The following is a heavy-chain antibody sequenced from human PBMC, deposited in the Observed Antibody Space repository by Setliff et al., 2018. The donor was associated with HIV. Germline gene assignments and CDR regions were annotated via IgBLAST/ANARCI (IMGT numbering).Heavy chain of an antibody. CDR1: GGSISSSGPGYY. D-gene: IGHD2-15*01. Sequence: TSETLSLTCTVSGGSISSSGPGYYWGWVRQPPGGGLEWIGSVYYSGSTFYNPSLRSRVTISVDTSKNQFSLKLSSVTAADTAVYYCARVVVVAATPEYFQHWGQGTLVTVSS. CDR2: VYYSGST. J-gene: IGHJ1*01. CDR3: ARVVVVAATPEYFQH. V-gene: IGHV4-39*07.